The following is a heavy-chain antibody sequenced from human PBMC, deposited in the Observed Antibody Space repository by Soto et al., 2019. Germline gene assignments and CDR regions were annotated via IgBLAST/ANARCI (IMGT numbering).Heavy chain of an antibody. V-gene: IGHV5-51*01. CDR3: ARRTSTSGWRHSFDY. CDR1: GYSFSNHW. CDR2: IDLSNSGT. Sequence: WEALKVSCKGFGYSFSNHWIGLVRQMPGKGLERMGIIDLSNSGTRYSPSFQGQVAISADKSIITVYLQWRSLKATDTAMYYCARRTSTSGWRHSFDYSGQGTLLTVSS. J-gene: IGHJ4*02. D-gene: IGHD6-19*01.